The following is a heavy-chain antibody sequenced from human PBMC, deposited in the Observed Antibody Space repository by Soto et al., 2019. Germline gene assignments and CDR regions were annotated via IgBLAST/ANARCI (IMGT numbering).Heavy chain of an antibody. D-gene: IGHD2-2*01. Sequence: PGGSLRLSCAASGFTFSSYGMHWVRQAPCKGLEWVAVIWYDGSNKYYADSVRGRFTISRDNSKNTLYLQMNSLRAEDTAVYYCRRYSYIVVVPAARSDYSEEERGGMDVLGRRTTV. V-gene: IGHV3-33*01. CDR3: RRYSYIVVVPAARSDYSEEERGGMDV. CDR1: GFTFSSYG. CDR2: IWYDGSNK. J-gene: IGHJ6*02.